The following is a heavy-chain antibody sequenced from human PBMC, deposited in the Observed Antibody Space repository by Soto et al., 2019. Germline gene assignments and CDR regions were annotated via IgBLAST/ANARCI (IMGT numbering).Heavy chain of an antibody. V-gene: IGHV1-69*02. Sequence: ASVKVSCKASGGTFSSYTISWVRQAPGQGLEWMGRIIPILGIANYAQKFQGRVTITTDKSTSTAYMELRSLRSDDTAVYYCARMLGYGDYYYYYMDVWGKGTTVTVSS. J-gene: IGHJ6*03. CDR1: GGTFSSYT. CDR2: IIPILGIA. D-gene: IGHD4-17*01. CDR3: ARMLGYGDYYYYYMDV.